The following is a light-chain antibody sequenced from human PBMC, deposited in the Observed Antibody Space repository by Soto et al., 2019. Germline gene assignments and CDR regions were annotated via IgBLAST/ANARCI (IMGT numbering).Light chain of an antibody. CDR2: KAS. CDR3: QHYNTYST. Sequence: IQMTQSPSTLSGSVGDRVTITCRASQTISSWLAWYQQKPGKAPKLLIYKASTLKSGVPSRFSGSGSGTEFTLTISSLQPEDFATYYCQHYNTYSTFGQGTRLEIK. CDR1: QTISSW. J-gene: IGKJ5*01. V-gene: IGKV1-5*03.